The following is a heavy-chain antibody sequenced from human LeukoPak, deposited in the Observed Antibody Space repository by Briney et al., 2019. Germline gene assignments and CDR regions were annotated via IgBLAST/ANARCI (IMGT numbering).Heavy chain of an antibody. CDR1: GFTFSTYS. V-gene: IGHV3-30*18. J-gene: IGHJ4*02. CDR2: ISFDGSYK. Sequence: PGGSLRLSCEASGFTFSTYSMHWVRQAPGKGLEWVAAISFDGSYKYYGDSVKGRLTISRDNSKNTLYLQMNSLRAEDTAVYYCAKRGLVEAVAAGRYGGFDYWGQGTLVTVSS. D-gene: IGHD6-19*01. CDR3: AKRGLVEAVAAGRYGGFDY.